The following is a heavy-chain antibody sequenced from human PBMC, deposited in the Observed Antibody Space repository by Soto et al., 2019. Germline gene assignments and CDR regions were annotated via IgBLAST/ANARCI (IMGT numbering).Heavy chain of an antibody. V-gene: IGHV3-66*01. CDR1: GFTVRSSY. CDR3: AKDGQWLVRGNWFDP. CDR2: IYSDDYT. Sequence: GGSLRLSCAASGFTVRSSYMSWVRQVPGKGLERVSIIYSDDYTYYAASVKGRFTISRDNSRNTLYLQMSSLRAEDTAVYYCAKDGQWLVRGNWFDPWGQGTLVTVSS. J-gene: IGHJ5*02. D-gene: IGHD6-19*01.